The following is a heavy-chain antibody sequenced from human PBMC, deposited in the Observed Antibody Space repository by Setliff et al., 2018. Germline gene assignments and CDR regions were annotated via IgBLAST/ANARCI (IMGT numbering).Heavy chain of an antibody. V-gene: IGHV4-34*01. J-gene: IGHJ5*02. CDR1: GGSFSGYY. Sequence: PSETLSLTCAVYGGSFSGYYWSWIRQPPGKGLEWIGEINHSGSTNYNPSLKSRVTISVDTSKNQFSLKLSSVTAADTAVYYCARGKDYGGYWNWFDPWGQGTLVTVSS. D-gene: IGHD4-17*01. CDR2: INHSGST. CDR3: ARGKDYGGYWNWFDP.